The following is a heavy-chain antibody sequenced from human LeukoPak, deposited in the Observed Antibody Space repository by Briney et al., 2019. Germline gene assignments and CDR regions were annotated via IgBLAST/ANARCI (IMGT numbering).Heavy chain of an antibody. V-gene: IGHV1-18*01. CDR1: GYTFTSYG. CDR3: ARVLLWFGGLGAFDI. Sequence: ASVKVSCKASGYTFTSYGISWVRQAPGQGLDWMGWISAYNGNTNYAQKLQGRVTMTTDTSTSTAYMELRSLRSDDTAVYYCARVLLWFGGLGAFDIWGQGTMVTVSS. D-gene: IGHD3-10*01. J-gene: IGHJ3*02. CDR2: ISAYNGNT.